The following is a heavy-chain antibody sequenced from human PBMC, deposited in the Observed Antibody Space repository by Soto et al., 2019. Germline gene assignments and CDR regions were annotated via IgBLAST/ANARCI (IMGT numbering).Heavy chain of an antibody. CDR2: IIPVFGTG. J-gene: IGHJ6*02. Sequence: SVKVSCKVSGGSISSYYINWVRQDPGQGLEWVGGIIPVFGTGSYEEKFQGRVTITADESTSTAYMELSRLRSDDTAVYYCARETPSAAAAYYYYGLDVWGQGTTVTVSS. CDR1: GGSISSYY. V-gene: IGHV1-69*13. D-gene: IGHD6-13*01. CDR3: ARETPSAAAAYYYYGLDV.